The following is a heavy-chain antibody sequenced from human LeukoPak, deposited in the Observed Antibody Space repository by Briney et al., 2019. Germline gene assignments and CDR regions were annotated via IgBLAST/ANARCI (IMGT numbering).Heavy chain of an antibody. J-gene: IGHJ6*03. Sequence: GSSVTLSFNSSGYAFTFCCMYWIRHRPAPGKELMWLINLNNGGTKYAQKFQGRVTMTRYTSNSTDYMELSRLRSDDTAVYYCASAGYCTNGVWYTGPRPPFYMDVWGKGATVTVSS. CDR3: ASAGYCTNGVWYTGPRPPFYMDV. D-gene: IGHD2-8*01. CDR2: INLNNGGT. V-gene: IGHV1-2*02. CDR1: GYAFTFCC.